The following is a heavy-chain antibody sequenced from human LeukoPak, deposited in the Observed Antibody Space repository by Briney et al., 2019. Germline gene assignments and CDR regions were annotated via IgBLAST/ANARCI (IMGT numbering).Heavy chain of an antibody. D-gene: IGHD3-22*01. CDR1: GYTFTGYY. V-gene: IGHV1-2*02. CDR2: INPNSGGT. Sequence: ASVKVSCKASGYTFTGYYMHWVRQAPGQGLEWMGWINPNSGGTNYAQKFQGRVTMTRDTSISTAYTELSRLRSDDTAVYYCARGDYYDSSGHDDAFDIWGQGTMVTVPS. CDR3: ARGDYYDSSGHDDAFDI. J-gene: IGHJ3*02.